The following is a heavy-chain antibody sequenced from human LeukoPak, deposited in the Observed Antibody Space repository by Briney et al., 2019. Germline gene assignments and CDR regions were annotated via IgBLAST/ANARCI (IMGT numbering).Heavy chain of an antibody. J-gene: IGHJ4*02. CDR2: ISGSGDST. Sequence: PGGSLRLSCAASGLTFSNYAMTWVRQAPGKGLEWVSVISGSGDSTYYADSVKGRFTISRDNSKDTLYLQMNSLKSEDTAVYYCTAGTGRSDFDYWGQGTLVTVSS. CDR1: GLTFSNYA. D-gene: IGHD3/OR15-3a*01. V-gene: IGHV3-23*01. CDR3: TAGTGRSDFDY.